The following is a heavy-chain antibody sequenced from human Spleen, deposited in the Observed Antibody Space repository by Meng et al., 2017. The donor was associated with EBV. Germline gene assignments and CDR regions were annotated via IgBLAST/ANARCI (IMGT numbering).Heavy chain of an antibody. Sequence: QGQLVQSGAEVKKPGASVTVSCKASGYILAAYYIHWVRQAPGQGLEWMGRINPNSGVTNSAQKFQGRVTMTRDTSISTAYMELSRLRSDDTAVYYCARDHEDTMRRGVINWFDPWGQGTLVTVSS. CDR3: ARDHEDTMRRGVINWFDP. V-gene: IGHV1-2*06. J-gene: IGHJ5*02. CDR1: GYILAAYY. CDR2: INPNSGVT. D-gene: IGHD3-10*01.